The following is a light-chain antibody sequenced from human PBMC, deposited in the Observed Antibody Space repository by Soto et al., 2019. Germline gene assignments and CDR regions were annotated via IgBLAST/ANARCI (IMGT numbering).Light chain of an antibody. CDR3: QDYGTSAPWT. CDR1: QNIRGNE. V-gene: IGKV3-20*01. Sequence: VLTQSPVTRSLSPGERATLSCRASQNIRGNELAWYQQKPGQAPRLLIYRGSSRATGIPDRFSGRGSGTDFTLTISRLEPEDFAVYYCQDYGTSAPWTFGQGTTEEIK. CDR2: RGS. J-gene: IGKJ1*01.